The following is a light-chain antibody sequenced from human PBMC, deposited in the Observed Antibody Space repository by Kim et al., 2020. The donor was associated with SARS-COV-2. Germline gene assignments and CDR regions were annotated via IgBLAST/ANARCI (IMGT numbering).Light chain of an antibody. CDR3: GTWDTSLSAGV. J-gene: IGLJ2*01. CDR2: DND. CDR1: NSNSANNY. Sequence: GQKVTIACSGHNSNSANNYVAWYQQLPGTAPKLLIYDNDRGPSGIPDRFAGSKSGTSATLGITGLQTGDEADYYCGTWDTSLSAGVFGGGTQLTIL. V-gene: IGLV1-51*01.